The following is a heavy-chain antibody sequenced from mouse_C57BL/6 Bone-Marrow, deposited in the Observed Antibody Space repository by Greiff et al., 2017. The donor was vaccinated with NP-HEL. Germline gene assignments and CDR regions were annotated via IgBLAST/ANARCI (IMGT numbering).Heavy chain of an antibody. V-gene: IGHV1-76*01. D-gene: IGHD1-1*01. CDR1: GYTFTDYY. Sequence: QVQLQQSGAELVRPGASVKLSCKASGYTFTDYYINWVKQRPGQGLEWIARIYPGSGNTYYNEKFKGKATLTAEKSSSTAYMQLSSLTSEDSAVYVCASPRDYYGSSFYFDYWGQGTTLTVSS. J-gene: IGHJ2*01. CDR3: ASPRDYYGSSFYFDY. CDR2: IYPGSGNT.